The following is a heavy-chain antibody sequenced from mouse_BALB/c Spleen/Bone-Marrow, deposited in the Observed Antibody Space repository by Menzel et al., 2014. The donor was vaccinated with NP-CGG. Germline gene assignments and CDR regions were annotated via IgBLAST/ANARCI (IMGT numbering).Heavy chain of an antibody. D-gene: IGHD1-1*01. CDR3: ARGYYYGSTYGWYFDV. V-gene: IGHV1-87*01. CDR2: IYPGDGDT. CDR1: AYTFTSYW. J-gene: IGHJ1*01. Sequence: VQLQESGAELATPGASVKLSCKASAYTFTSYWMQWVKQRPGQGLEWIGAIYPGDGDTRYTQKFKGKATLTADKSSSTAYMQLSSLASEDSAVYYCARGYYYGSTYGWYFDVWGAGTTVTVSS.